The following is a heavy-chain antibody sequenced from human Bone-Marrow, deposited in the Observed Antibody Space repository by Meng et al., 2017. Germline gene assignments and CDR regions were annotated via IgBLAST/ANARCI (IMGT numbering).Heavy chain of an antibody. CDR1: GFTFSNAW. CDR3: TSNVRYFDWLVYYYYYGMDV. V-gene: IGHV3-15*01. CDR2: INSNSDGGTT. D-gene: IGHD3-9*01. Sequence: LSLTCAASGFTFSNAWMSWVRQAPGKGLEWVGRINSNSDGGTTDYAAPVKGRFTISRDDSKNTLYLQMNSLKTEDTAVYYCTSNVRYFDWLVYYYYYGMDVWGQGTTVTVSS. J-gene: IGHJ6*02.